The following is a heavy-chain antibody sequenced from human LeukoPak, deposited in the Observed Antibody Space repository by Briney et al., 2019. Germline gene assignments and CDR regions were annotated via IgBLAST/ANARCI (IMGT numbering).Heavy chain of an antibody. Sequence: GGSLRLSCAASGFTFSSYSMNWVRQAPGKGLEWVSSISSSSSYIYYADSVKGRFTISRDNAKNSLYLQMNSLRAEDTAVYYCAREEIRGGDPWFDPWGQGTLVTVSS. CDR2: ISSSSSYI. CDR1: GFTFSSYS. J-gene: IGHJ5*02. CDR3: AREEIRGGDPWFDP. D-gene: IGHD2-21*01. V-gene: IGHV3-21*01.